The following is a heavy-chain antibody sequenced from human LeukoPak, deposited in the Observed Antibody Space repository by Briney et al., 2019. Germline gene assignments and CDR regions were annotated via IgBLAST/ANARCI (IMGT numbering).Heavy chain of an antibody. CDR2: INSDGSST. Sequence: GGSLRLSCAASGFTFSSYWMHWVRQAPGKGLVWVSRINSDGSSTSYADSVKGRFTISRDNSKNTLYLQMNSLRAEDTAVYYCAKRVTTTPFDYWGQGTLVTVSS. D-gene: IGHD4-17*01. V-gene: IGHV3-74*01. CDR3: AKRVTTTPFDY. CDR1: GFTFSSYW. J-gene: IGHJ4*02.